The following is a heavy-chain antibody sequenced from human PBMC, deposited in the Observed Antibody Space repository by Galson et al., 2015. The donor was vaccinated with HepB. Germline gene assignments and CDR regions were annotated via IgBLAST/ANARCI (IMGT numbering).Heavy chain of an antibody. V-gene: IGHV4-34*01. D-gene: IGHD3-22*01. CDR2: IHYSGST. CDR1: GGAFIDYQ. CDR3: ATSPPAYHYDSSGYSVGYYYYRMDV. J-gene: IGHJ6*02. Sequence: SETLSLTCAVSGGAFIDYQWTWIRQSPGKGLEWIGEIHYSGSTYYNSSLKSRITISVDRSKNQFSLNLSSVTAADTAMHYCATSPPAYHYDSSGYSVGYYYYRMDVWGQGTTVTVSS.